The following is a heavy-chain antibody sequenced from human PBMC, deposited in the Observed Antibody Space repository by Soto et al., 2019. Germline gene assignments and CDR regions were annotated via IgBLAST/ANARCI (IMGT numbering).Heavy chain of an antibody. J-gene: IGHJ4*02. D-gene: IGHD6-19*01. CDR2: INAGNGNT. V-gene: IGHV1-3*01. CDR1: GYTFTSYA. CDR3: ARSVEGHFDY. Sequence: ASVKVSCKASGYTFTSYAIHWVRQAPGQRLEWMGWINAGNGNTKYSQKFQGRVTITRDTSASTAYMELNSLRDEDTAVYYCARSVEGHFDYWGQGTLVTVSS.